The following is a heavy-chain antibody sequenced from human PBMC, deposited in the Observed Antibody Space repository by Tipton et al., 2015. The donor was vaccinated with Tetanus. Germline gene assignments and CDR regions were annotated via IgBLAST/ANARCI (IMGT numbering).Heavy chain of an antibody. Sequence: QLVQSGAEVKRPGSSVKVSCKASGGTYTTHGVTWVRQAPGQGLEWLGGIVPKFPAAKYAEKFEDILTITADESATTSHMELRGLRSDDAAIYYGRRHVVGAVPKGYNWFDPWGQGSLVTVSS. CDR3: RRHVVGAVPKGYNWFDP. V-gene: IGHV1-69*01. D-gene: IGHD2-15*01. J-gene: IGHJ5*01. CDR1: GGTYTTHG. CDR2: IVPKFPAA.